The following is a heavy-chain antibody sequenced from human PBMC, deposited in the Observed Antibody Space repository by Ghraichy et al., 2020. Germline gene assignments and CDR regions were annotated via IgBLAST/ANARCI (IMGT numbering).Heavy chain of an antibody. CDR3: ARHLRGGYNAYYSYGMDV. CDR1: GGSISSYY. V-gene: IGHV4-59*08. Sequence: SETLSLTCTVSGGSISSYYWSWIRQPPGKGLEWIGYIYYSGSTNYNPSLKSRVTISVDTSKNQFSLKLSSVTAADTAVYYCARHLRGGYNAYYSYGMDVWGQGTTVTVSS. CDR2: IYYSGST. J-gene: IGHJ6*02. D-gene: IGHD2-15*01.